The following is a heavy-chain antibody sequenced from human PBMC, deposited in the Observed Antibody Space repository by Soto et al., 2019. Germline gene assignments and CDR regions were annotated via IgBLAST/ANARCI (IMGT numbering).Heavy chain of an antibody. J-gene: IGHJ6*02. V-gene: IGHV1-18*01. CDR1: GYTFTSYG. CDR2: ISAYNGNT. Sequence: QVQLVQSGAEVKKPGASVKVSCKASGYTFTSYGIIWVRQAPGQGLEWMGWISAYNGNTNYAQKLQGRVTMTTDTSTSTAYMELRSLRSDDTAVYYCARDLSSPVSGVYYYGMDVWGQGTTVTVSS. D-gene: IGHD2-2*01. CDR3: ARDLSSPVSGVYYYGMDV.